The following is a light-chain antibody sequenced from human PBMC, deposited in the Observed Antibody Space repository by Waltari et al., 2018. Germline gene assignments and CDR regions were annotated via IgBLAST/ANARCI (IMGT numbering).Light chain of an antibody. CDR2: DVN. Sequence: QSALTQPRSVSGSPGQSVTISCTGTSSDFGGYDFVSWYQQHPGKAPKLIIYDVNKRPSGVPDRFSGSKSGNTASLTIAGLQAEDETDYYCCSYAGTYTFVLFGGGTRLTVL. V-gene: IGLV2-11*01. CDR3: CSYAGTYTFVL. CDR1: SSDFGGYDF. J-gene: IGLJ2*01.